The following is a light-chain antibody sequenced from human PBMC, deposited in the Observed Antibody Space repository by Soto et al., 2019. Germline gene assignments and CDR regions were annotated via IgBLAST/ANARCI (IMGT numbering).Light chain of an antibody. CDR3: SSYTSSNTVA. V-gene: IGLV2-14*01. CDR2: DVS. CDR1: SSDVGGYNY. Sequence: QSALTQPASVSGSPGQSITISCTGTSSDVGGYNYVSWYQQHPGKAPKLIIYDVSNRPSGVSNRFSGSKSGNTASLTISGLQADDEADYYCSSYTSSNTVAFGGGTQLTVL. J-gene: IGLJ2*01.